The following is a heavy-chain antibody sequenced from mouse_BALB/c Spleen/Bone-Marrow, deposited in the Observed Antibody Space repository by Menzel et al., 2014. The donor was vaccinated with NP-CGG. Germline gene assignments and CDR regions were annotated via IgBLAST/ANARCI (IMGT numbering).Heavy chain of an antibody. CDR2: ISGGGSYT. D-gene: IGHD2-4*01. CDR3: ARHAYYDQTEVSFVY. V-gene: IGHV5-9-2*01. J-gene: IGHJ3*01. Sequence: DVQLQESGGGLVKSGGSLKLSCAASGFSFNSYGMSWVRQTPEKRLEWVATISGGGSYTFYPDSVKGRFTISRDNAKNNLYLQLSSLRSEDTALYYCARHAYYDQTEVSFVYWGQGTLDTVSA. CDR1: GFSFNSYG.